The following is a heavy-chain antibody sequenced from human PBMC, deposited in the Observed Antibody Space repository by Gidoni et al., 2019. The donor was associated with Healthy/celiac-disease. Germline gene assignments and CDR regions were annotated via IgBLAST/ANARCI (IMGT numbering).Heavy chain of an antibody. D-gene: IGHD3-16*02. CDR2: INWNGGST. CDR1: GFTFDDYG. Sequence: EVQLVESGGGVVRPGGSLRLSCAASGFTFDDYGMSWVRQAPGKWLEWVSGINWNGGSTGYADSVKGRFTISRDNAKNSLYLQMNSLRAEDTALYYCARGNYDYVWGSYRYYYFDYWGQGTLVTVSS. J-gene: IGHJ4*02. V-gene: IGHV3-20*04. CDR3: ARGNYDYVWGSYRYYYFDY.